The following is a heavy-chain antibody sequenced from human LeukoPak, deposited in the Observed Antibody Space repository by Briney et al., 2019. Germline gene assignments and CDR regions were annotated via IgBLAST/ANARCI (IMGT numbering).Heavy chain of an antibody. CDR3: ARAGGGDKQQLVWYFDL. CDR1: GFTVSSNY. Sequence: GGSLRLSCAASGFTVSSNYISWVRRAPGKGLEWVSLIYSGGVTYYADSVKGRFTISRDNSKNTLYLQMNSLRAEDTAVYYCARAGGGDKQQLVWYFDLWGRGTLVTVSS. CDR2: IYSGGVT. J-gene: IGHJ2*01. D-gene: IGHD6-13*01. V-gene: IGHV3-53*01.